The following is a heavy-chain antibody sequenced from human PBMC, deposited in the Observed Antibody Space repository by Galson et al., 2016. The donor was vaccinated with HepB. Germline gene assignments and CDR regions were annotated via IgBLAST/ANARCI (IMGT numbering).Heavy chain of an antibody. D-gene: IGHD3-16*01. Sequence: SLRLSCAASGFIFSVYNMNWARQAPGKGLEWIAWITSSRDIMYYADSVKGRFTISRDNAKNSLYLEMNSLRDEDTAVYYCARDDYFRLGYWGQGTLVTVSS. CDR1: GFIFSVYN. CDR3: ARDDYFRLGY. J-gene: IGHJ4*02. V-gene: IGHV3-48*02. CDR2: ITSSRDIM.